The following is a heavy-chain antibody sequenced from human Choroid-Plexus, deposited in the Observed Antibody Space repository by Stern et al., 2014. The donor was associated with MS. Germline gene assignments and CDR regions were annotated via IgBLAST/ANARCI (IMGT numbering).Heavy chain of an antibody. Sequence: EVQLVESGGGLVQPGGSLTISCTAAGFTFGNYWMTWVRQAPGKGLEWVANIQADGTEKNYGDSVEGRFTISRDNARNSLYLQMNSLRVEDTALYYCARVYNTIYGIVTQRGSGMDVWGQGTTVIVSS. V-gene: IGHV3-7*01. CDR3: ARVYNTIYGIVTQRGSGMDV. J-gene: IGHJ6*02. CDR1: GFTFGNYW. D-gene: IGHD3-3*01. CDR2: IQADGTEK.